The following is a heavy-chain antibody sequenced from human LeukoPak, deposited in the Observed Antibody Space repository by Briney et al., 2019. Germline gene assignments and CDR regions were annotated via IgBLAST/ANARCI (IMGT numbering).Heavy chain of an antibody. Sequence: GGTLRLSCAVSGITLSNYGMSWVRQAPGKGLEWVAGLSGSGGGTNYADSVQGRFTISRDNPKNTLYLQMNSLRAEDTAVYFCAKRGVVIRVFLVGFHKEAYYFDSWGQGALVTVSS. CDR3: AKRGVVIRVFLVGFHKEAYYFDS. V-gene: IGHV3-23*01. CDR1: GITLSNYG. CDR2: LSGSGGGT. D-gene: IGHD3-10*01. J-gene: IGHJ4*02.